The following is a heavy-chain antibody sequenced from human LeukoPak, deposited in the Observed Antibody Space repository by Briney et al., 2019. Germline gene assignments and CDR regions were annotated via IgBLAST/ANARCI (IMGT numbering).Heavy chain of an antibody. CDR3: AKNGYSASWYLIFDY. V-gene: IGHV3-23*01. CDR2: ISAGGSDT. J-gene: IGHJ4*02. Sequence: PGGSLRLSCAASGFSFSSYAMSWVRQAPGKGLEWVSGISAGGSDTYYADSVKGRFTFSRDNSKNTLYLQMNSLRAEDTAIYYCAKNGYSASWYLIFDYWGQGTLVTVSS. CDR1: GFSFSSYA. D-gene: IGHD6-13*01.